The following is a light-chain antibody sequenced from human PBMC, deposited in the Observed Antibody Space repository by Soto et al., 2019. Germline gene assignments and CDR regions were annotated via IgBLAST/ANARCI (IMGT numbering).Light chain of an antibody. Sequence: QSALTQPASVSGSPGQSITISCTGTSSDVGGYNYVSWYQQHPGKAPKLMIYEVSNRPSGVSNRFSGSKSGNTASLTISGLQAEDEAAYYCGSYTSRSPRVFGGGTKLTVL. J-gene: IGLJ3*02. V-gene: IGLV2-14*01. CDR3: GSYTSRSPRV. CDR1: SSDVGGYNY. CDR2: EVS.